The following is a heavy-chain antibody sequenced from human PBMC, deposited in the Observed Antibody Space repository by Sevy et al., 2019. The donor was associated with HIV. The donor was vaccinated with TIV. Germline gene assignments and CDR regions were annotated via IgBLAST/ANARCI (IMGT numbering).Heavy chain of an antibody. CDR1: GGSFSGYY. CDR2: INHGGPT. V-gene: IGHV4-34*01. D-gene: IGHD2-2*03. J-gene: IGHJ4*02. CDR3: AGGDGCCGGDY. Sequence: SETLSLTCAVYGGSFSGYYWNWIRQPPGKGLEWIGEINHGGPTNHNPSLKSRVTISIDTSRNQFSLRLSSVTAADTAMYYCAGGDGCCGGDYWGQGALVTVSS.